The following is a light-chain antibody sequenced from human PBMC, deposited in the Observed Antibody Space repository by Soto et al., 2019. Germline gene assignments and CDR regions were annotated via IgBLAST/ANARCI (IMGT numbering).Light chain of an antibody. CDR3: QQYHRASRT. Sequence: IQLTQCASTLSASVRDRVTITCRASQCFXNQFVWYESKPGKAPNLLXYAASTCERGVPSRLSGTGSGTEFTLTISSLQPEDFATYYCQQYHRASRTFGQGTRLEIK. J-gene: IGKJ5*01. CDR1: QCFXNQ. CDR2: AAS. V-gene: IGKV1-5*01.